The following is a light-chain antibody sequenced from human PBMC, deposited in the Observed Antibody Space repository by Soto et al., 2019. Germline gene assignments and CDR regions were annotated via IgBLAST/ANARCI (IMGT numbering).Light chain of an antibody. CDR3: LSYTTSSSYV. CDR1: SSDVGAYNR. Sequence: QLVLTQPASVSGSPGQSITISCTGTSSDVGAYNRVSWYQQHSGKAPKLMIYEVSNRPSGVSNRFSGSKSGNTASLTISGLQAEDEADYYCLSYTTSSSYVFGTGTKLTVL. V-gene: IGLV2-14*01. J-gene: IGLJ1*01. CDR2: EVS.